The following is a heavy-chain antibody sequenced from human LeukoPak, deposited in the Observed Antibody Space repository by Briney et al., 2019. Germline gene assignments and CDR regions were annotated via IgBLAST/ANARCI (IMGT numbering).Heavy chain of an antibody. V-gene: IGHV4-39*07. CDR2: IYYSGST. Sequence: NPSETLSLTCTVSGGSISSYYWGWIRQPPGKGLEWIGSIYYSGSTYYNPSLKSRVTISVDTSKNQFSLKLSSVTAADTAVYYCARVGYSSSWYRGAFDIWGQGTMVTVSS. CDR3: ARVGYSSSWYRGAFDI. J-gene: IGHJ3*02. D-gene: IGHD6-13*01. CDR1: GGSISSYY.